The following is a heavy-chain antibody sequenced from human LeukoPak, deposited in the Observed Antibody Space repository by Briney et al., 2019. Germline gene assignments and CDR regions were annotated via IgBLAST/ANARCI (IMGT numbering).Heavy chain of an antibody. CDR2: ISSSGSYI. J-gene: IGHJ4*02. CDR1: GFILDTFC. Sequence: GGSLRLSCAASGFILDTFCMNWVRQAPGKGLEWVSSISSSGSYIYYADSVKGRFTISRDTAKKSLYLQMNSLRAEDTAVYFCARTDDFSSGYSDYWGQGTLVTVSS. V-gene: IGHV3-21*01. D-gene: IGHD3-3*01. CDR3: ARTDDFSSGYSDY.